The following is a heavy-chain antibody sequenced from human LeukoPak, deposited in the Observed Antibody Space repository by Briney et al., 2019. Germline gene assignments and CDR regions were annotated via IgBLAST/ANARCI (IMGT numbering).Heavy chain of an antibody. CDR3: ARSVVTIYYYYYGMDV. J-gene: IGHJ6*02. V-gene: IGHV3-30-3*01. Sequence: GRSLRLSCAVSGFTFSSYAMHWVRQAPGKGLEWVAVISYDGSNKYYADSVKGRFTISRDNSKNTLYLQMNSLRAEDTAVYYCARSVVTIYYYYYGMDVWGQGTTVTVSS. CDR1: GFTFSSYA. CDR2: ISYDGSNK. D-gene: IGHD4-23*01.